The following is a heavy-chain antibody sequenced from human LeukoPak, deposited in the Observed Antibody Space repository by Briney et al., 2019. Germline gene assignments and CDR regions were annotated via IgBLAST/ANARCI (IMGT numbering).Heavy chain of an antibody. CDR3: AREGEVDTMIVGYYFDY. CDR1: GYTFTNYY. J-gene: IGHJ4*02. D-gene: IGHD3-22*01. V-gene: IGHV1-2*02. CDR2: INPNSGGT. Sequence: ASVKVSCKASGYTFTNYYIHWVRQAPGQGLEWMGWINPNSGGTNYAQKFQGRVTMTRDTSISTAYMELSRLRSDDTAVYYCAREGEVDTMIVGYYFDYWGQGTLVTVSS.